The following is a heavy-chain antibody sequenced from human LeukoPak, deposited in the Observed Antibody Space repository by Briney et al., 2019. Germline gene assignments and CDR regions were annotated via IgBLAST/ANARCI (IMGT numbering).Heavy chain of an antibody. J-gene: IGHJ4*02. V-gene: IGHV3-48*03. CDR3: ARWLGAIAWPYYFDY. Sequence: GGSLRLSCAASGFTFSSYEMNWVRQAPGKGLEWVSYISSSGSTIYYADSVKGRFTISRDNARNSLYLQMNSLRAEDTAVYYCARWLGAIAWPYYFDYWGQGTLVTVSS. D-gene: IGHD3-16*02. CDR2: ISSSGSTI. CDR1: GFTFSSYE.